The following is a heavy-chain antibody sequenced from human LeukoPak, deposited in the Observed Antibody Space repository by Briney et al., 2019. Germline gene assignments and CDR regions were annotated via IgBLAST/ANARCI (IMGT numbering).Heavy chain of an antibody. CDR1: GFTFSSYA. CDR3: AKTPRRHYYDSNGSYNWFNP. V-gene: IGHV3-23*01. Sequence: PGGSLRLSCVASGFTFSSYAMSWVRQAPGEGLEWVSGISGSGGNVYYADSVRGRFTISRDNSKDTLYLQMNSLRAEDTAIYYCAKTPRRHYYDSNGSYNWFNPWGQGTLVTVSS. CDR2: ISGSGGNV. D-gene: IGHD3-22*01. J-gene: IGHJ5*02.